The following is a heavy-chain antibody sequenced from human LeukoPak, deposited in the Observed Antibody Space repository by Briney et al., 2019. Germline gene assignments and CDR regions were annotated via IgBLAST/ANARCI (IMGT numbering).Heavy chain of an antibody. CDR1: GFTFSSYS. CDR2: ISGSGGNT. V-gene: IGHV3-23*01. CDR3: AKGPYSGFS. J-gene: IGHJ5*02. Sequence: GGSLRLSCAASGFTFSSYSMNWVRLAPGKGLEWVSAISGSGGNTYYADSVKGRFTISRDNSKNTLYLQMNSLRAEDTAVYYCAKGPYSGFSWGQGTLVTVSS. D-gene: IGHD1-26*01.